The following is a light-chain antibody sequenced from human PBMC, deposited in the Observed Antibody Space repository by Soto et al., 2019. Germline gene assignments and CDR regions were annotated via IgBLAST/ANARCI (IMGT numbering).Light chain of an antibody. CDR1: QSVSSSY. CDR2: AAS. V-gene: IGKV3-20*01. CDR3: QQYGSSTWT. Sequence: EIVLTQSPATLSLSPGERATLSCRASQSVSSSYLGWHQQNHGQAPRLLSYAASRRATGIPDRFSGSGSGRDFTLTIRRLEPEDFAVYYCQQYGSSTWTFGQGTKVDI. J-gene: IGKJ1*01.